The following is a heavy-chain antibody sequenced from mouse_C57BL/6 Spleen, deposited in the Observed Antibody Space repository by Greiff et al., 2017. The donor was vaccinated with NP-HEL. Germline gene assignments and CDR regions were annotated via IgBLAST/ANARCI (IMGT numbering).Heavy chain of an antibody. Sequence: VQLKESGPELVKPGDSVKISCKASGYSFTGYFMNWVMQSHGKSLEWIGRINPYNGDTFYNQKFKGKATLTVDKSSSTAHMELRSLTSEDSAVYYCASGDYYGSSYVGAMDYWGQGTSVTVSS. CDR3: ASGDYYGSSYVGAMDY. CDR1: GYSFTGYF. V-gene: IGHV1-20*01. D-gene: IGHD1-1*01. J-gene: IGHJ4*01. CDR2: INPYNGDT.